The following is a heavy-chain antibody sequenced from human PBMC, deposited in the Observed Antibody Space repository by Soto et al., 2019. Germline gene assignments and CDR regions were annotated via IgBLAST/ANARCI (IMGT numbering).Heavy chain of an antibody. CDR3: ARDRIAMIVAPGDYYYAMDV. CDR2: INHSGST. J-gene: IGHJ6*02. Sequence: PSETLSLTCAVYGASFRGSSWSWIRQPPRKGLEWIGEINHSGSTNYNPSLKSRVTISVDTSKNQFSLKLSSVTAADTAVYYCARDRIAMIVAPGDYYYAMDVWVQGTSVT. V-gene: IGHV4-34*01. D-gene: IGHD3-22*01. CDR1: GASFRGSS.